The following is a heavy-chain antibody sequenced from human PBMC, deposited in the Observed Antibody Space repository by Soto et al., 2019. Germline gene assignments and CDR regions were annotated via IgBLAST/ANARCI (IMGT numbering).Heavy chain of an antibody. D-gene: IGHD3-3*02. Sequence: QVQLMQSGAEVKKPGSSVKVSCKASGGTFSTSAISWVRQAPGEGLEWVGGIMPVFATPDYAQQFQGRVTISADESTTKAYLELTSLTTDDTAVYYCARDKDRQQLGGNYYYILDVWGQGTAITVSS. V-gene: IGHV1-69*12. CDR3: ARDKDRQQLGGNYYYILDV. J-gene: IGHJ6*02. CDR1: GGTFSTSA. CDR2: IMPVFATP.